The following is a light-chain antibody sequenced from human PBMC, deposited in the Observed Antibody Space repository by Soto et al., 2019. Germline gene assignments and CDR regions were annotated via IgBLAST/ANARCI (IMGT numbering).Light chain of an antibody. CDR1: SSDIGAYNY. Sequence: QSALTQPASVSGSPGQSITISCTGTSSDIGAYNYVSWYQQHPGKAPKLIIYDVSNRPSGVSNRFSGSKSGNTASLTISGLHAEDEADYYCNSYTSSSTLVVFGGGTKVTVL. V-gene: IGLV2-14*03. J-gene: IGLJ2*01. CDR2: DVS. CDR3: NSYTSSSTLVV.